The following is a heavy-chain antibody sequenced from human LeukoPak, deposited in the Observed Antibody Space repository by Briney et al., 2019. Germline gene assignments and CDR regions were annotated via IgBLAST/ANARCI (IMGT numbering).Heavy chain of an antibody. V-gene: IGHV3-53*01. Sequence: PGGSLRLSCAASGSTVSSNYMSWVRQAPRKGLEWVSVIYSGGSTYYAASVKGRFTISRDNSKNTLYLQMNSLRAEDTAVYYCARDRGGSTSPYYYMDVWDKGTTVTVSS. CDR1: GSTVSSNY. CDR2: IYSGGST. J-gene: IGHJ6*03. D-gene: IGHD2-2*01. CDR3: ARDRGGSTSPYYYMDV.